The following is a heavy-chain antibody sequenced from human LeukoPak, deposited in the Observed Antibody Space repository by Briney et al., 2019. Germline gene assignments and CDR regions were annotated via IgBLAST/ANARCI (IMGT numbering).Heavy chain of an antibody. CDR3: TRDTGTTGEVKFDP. Sequence: SETLSLTCTVSGNSFGDYYWSWIRQPAGKGLEWIGRIYTSGSTTYNPSLKSRVTMSVDTSKSQFSLNLMSVTAADTAVYYCTRDTGTTGEVKFDPWGQGALVTVSS. CDR1: GNSFGDYY. CDR2: IYTSGST. J-gene: IGHJ5*02. V-gene: IGHV4-4*07. D-gene: IGHD4-17*01.